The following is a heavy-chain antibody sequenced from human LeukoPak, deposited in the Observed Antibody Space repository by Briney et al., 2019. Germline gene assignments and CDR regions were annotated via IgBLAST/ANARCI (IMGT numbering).Heavy chain of an antibody. J-gene: IGHJ4*02. CDR2: INHSGST. V-gene: IGHV4-34*01. CDR1: GGSFSGYY. CDR3: ARGIFGVVTRPYFDY. D-gene: IGHD3-3*01. Sequence: SETLSVTCAVYGGSFSGYYWSWIRQPPGNGLEWIGEINHSGSTNYNPSLKSRVTISVDTSKNQFSLKLSSVTAADTAVYYCARGIFGVVTRPYFDYWGQGTLVTVSS.